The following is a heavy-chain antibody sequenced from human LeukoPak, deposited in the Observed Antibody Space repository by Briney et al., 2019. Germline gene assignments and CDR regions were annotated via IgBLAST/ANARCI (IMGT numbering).Heavy chain of an antibody. CDR2: ISGSGGST. CDR3: AKSTRDGYNLWFDY. J-gene: IGHJ4*02. V-gene: IGHV3-23*01. Sequence: SGGSLRLSCAASGFTFSNHAMSWVRQAPGKGLEWVSAISGSGGSTYYADSVKGRFTISRDNSKNTLFLQMNSLRVEDTAIYYCAKSTRDGYNLWFDYWGQGTLVTVSS. CDR1: GFTFSNHA. D-gene: IGHD5-24*01.